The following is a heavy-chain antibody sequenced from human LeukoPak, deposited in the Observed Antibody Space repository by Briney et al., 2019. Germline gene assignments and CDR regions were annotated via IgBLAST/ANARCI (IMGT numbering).Heavy chain of an antibody. CDR2: ISGSGGST. V-gene: IGHV3-23*01. D-gene: IGHD3-9*01. CDR3: AKDRSITISEVGAGIDY. CDR1: GFTFSSYA. J-gene: IGHJ4*02. Sequence: GGSLRLSCAASGFTFSSYAMSWVRQAPGKGLEWVSAISGSGGSTYYADSVKGRFTISRDNSKNTLYLQMTSLRAEDTAVYYCAKDRSITISEVGAGIDYWGQGTLVTVSS.